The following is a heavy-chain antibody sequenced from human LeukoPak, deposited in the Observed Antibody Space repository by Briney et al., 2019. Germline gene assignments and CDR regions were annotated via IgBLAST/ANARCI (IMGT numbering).Heavy chain of an antibody. J-gene: IGHJ4*02. Sequence: SETLSLTCTVSGGSISSSSYYWGWIRQPPGKGPEWIGSIYYSGSTYYNPSLKSRVTISVDRSKNQFSLKLSSVTAADTAVYYCARTYYYDSSGYYYFDYWGQGTLVTVSS. CDR1: GGSISSSSYY. CDR3: ARTYYYDSSGYYYFDY. CDR2: IYYSGST. D-gene: IGHD3-22*01. V-gene: IGHV4-39*01.